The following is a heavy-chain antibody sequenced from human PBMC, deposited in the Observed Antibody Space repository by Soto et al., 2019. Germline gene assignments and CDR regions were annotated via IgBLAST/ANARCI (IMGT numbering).Heavy chain of an antibody. CDR1: GGSISSGGYY. Sequence: QVQLQESGPGLVKPSQTLSLTCTVSGGSISSGGYYWTWIRQHPGKGLEWLGYIYYSGSSYYNPSLKSRVTISVDTSKNQFSLKLTSVTAADTAVYYCARGYCSSTSCHWWDNWFDPWGQGTLVTVSS. D-gene: IGHD2-2*01. CDR3: ARGYCSSTSCHWWDNWFDP. CDR2: IYYSGSS. J-gene: IGHJ5*02. V-gene: IGHV4-31*03.